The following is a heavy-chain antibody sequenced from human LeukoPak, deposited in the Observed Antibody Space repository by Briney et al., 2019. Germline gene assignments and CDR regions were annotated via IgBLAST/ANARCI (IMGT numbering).Heavy chain of an antibody. CDR3: ARGGYSGYADFDY. CDR1: GFTFSSNY. V-gene: IGHV3-66*01. CDR2: IYSGGST. J-gene: IGHJ4*02. Sequence: GGSLRLSCAASGFTFSSNYMSWVRQAPGKGLEWVSVIYSGGSTYYADSVKGRFTISRDNSKNTLYLQMNSLRAEDTAVYYCARGGYSGYADFDYWGQGTLVTVSS. D-gene: IGHD5-12*01.